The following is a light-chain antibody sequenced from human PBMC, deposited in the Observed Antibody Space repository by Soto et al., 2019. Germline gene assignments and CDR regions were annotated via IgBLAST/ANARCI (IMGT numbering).Light chain of an antibody. CDR2: GAS. Sequence: EIVLTQSPGTLSLSPGERATLSCRASPTISSSYLAWHQQKPGQAPRLLIYGASSMATAIPDRFSGSGSGTDFTLTISRLEPEDFAVYYCQYYGGSPPKYTFGQGTKLEIK. V-gene: IGKV3-20*01. CDR3: QYYGGSPPKYT. CDR1: PTISSSY. J-gene: IGKJ2*01.